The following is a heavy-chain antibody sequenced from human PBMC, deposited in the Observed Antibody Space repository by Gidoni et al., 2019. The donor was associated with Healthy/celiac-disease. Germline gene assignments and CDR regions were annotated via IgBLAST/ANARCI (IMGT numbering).Heavy chain of an antibody. J-gene: IGHJ6*02. V-gene: IGHV1-24*01. D-gene: IGHD6-19*01. CDR3: ATVGAVAGTGYYYGMDV. CDR2: FDPEDGET. Sequence: QVQLVQSGAEVKKPGASVKVSCKFSVYTLTEVSMHWVRQAPGKGLEWMGGFDPEDGETIYEQKFQGRVTMTEDTSTDTAYMELSSMRSEDTAVYYCATVGAVAGTGYYYGMDVWGQGTTVTVSS. CDR1: VYTLTEVS.